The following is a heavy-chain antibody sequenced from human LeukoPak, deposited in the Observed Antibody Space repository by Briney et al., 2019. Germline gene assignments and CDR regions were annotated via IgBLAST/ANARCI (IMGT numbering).Heavy chain of an antibody. Sequence: SETLSLTCTVSGGSISSSSYYWGWIRQPPGKGLEWIGSIYYSGSTYYNPSLKSRVTISVDTSKNQFSLKLSSVTAADTAVYYCAREKLEGAFDIWGQGTMVTVSS. CDR1: GGSISSSSYY. D-gene: IGHD1-1*01. J-gene: IGHJ3*02. CDR2: IYYSGST. CDR3: AREKLEGAFDI. V-gene: IGHV4-39*07.